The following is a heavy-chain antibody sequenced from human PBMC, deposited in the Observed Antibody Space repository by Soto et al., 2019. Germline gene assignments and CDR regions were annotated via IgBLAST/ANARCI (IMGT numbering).Heavy chain of an antibody. CDR3: AKDKMKGYYGSGSYNDY. V-gene: IGHV3-9*01. CDR2: ISWNSGSI. Sequence: ESGGGLVQPGRSLRLSCAASGFTIDDYAMHWVRQAPGKGLEWVSGISWNSGSIGYADSVKGRFTISRDNAKNSLYLQMNSLRAEDTALYYCAKDKMKGYYGSGSYNDYWGQGTLVTVSS. J-gene: IGHJ4*02. CDR1: GFTIDDYA. D-gene: IGHD3-10*01.